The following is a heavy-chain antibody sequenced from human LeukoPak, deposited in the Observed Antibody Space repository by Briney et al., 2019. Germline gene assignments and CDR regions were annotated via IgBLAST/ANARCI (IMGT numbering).Heavy chain of an antibody. J-gene: IGHJ4*02. CDR2: ISGSGGST. D-gene: IGHD3-9*01. CDR3: AKRVLFLTGPFDY. CDR1: GFTFSSYA. V-gene: IGHV3-23*01. Sequence: GGSLRLSCAASGFTFSSYAMSWVRQAPGKGLEWVSAISGSGGSTYYADSVKGRFTISRDNSKNTLYLQMNSLRAEDTAVYYRAKRVLFLTGPFDYWGQGTLVTVSS.